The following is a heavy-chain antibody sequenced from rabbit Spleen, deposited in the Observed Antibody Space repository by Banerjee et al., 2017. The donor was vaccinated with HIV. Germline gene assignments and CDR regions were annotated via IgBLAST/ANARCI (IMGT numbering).Heavy chain of an antibody. D-gene: IGHD1-1*01. V-gene: IGHV1S45*01. Sequence: QEQLEESGGDLVKPGASLTLTCTASGFTLSSYWMCWVRQAPGKGLEWIACIYGSEDISATVYANWAKGRFTISKTSSTTVDLKMTSLTAADTATYFCARADSGYGWASNFWGPGTLVTVS. CDR3: ARADSGYGWASNF. CDR1: GFTLSSYW. CDR2: IYGSEDISAT. J-gene: IGHJ6*01.